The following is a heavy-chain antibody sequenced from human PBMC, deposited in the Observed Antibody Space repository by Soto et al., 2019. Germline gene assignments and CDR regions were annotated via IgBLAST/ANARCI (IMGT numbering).Heavy chain of an antibody. CDR1: GGSISSYY. D-gene: IGHD5-12*01. CDR2: IYYSGST. J-gene: IGHJ3*02. CDR3: ARGEMATGDAFDI. V-gene: IGHV4-59*01. Sequence: PSETLSLTCTVSGGSISSYYWSWIRQPPGKGLEWIGYIYYSGSTNYNPSLKSRVTISVDTSKNQLSPKLSSVTAADTAVYYCARGEMATGDAFDIWGQGTMVTVSS.